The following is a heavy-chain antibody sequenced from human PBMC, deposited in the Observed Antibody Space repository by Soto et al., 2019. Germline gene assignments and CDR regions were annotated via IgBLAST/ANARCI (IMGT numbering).Heavy chain of an antibody. Sequence: EVQLVESGGYSVKPGGSLRLSCAASGFTFTYVWMTWVRQAPGKGLEWVGRIKRKSDGETTDYAAPVKGRFTISRDDSKNTLYLEMNSLKTDDTAVYYCAADRYCSSNTCPGAFDIWGQGTMVRVSA. CDR3: AADRYCSSNTCPGAFDI. J-gene: IGHJ3*02. CDR2: IKRKSDGETT. V-gene: IGHV3-15*01. D-gene: IGHD2-2*01. CDR1: GFTFTYVW.